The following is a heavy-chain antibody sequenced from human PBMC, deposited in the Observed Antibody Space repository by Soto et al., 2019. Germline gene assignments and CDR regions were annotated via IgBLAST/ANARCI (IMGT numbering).Heavy chain of an antibody. CDR2: IYYSGST. J-gene: IGHJ4*02. CDR1: GGSVSSGSYY. D-gene: IGHD6-19*01. V-gene: IGHV4-61*01. CDR3: ARGGSRDWYDPLYFAF. Sequence: SETLSLTCTVSGGSVSSGSYYWTWIRQPPGRGLEWIGYIYYSGSTNYYPSLKSRVTISLDTSKNQFSLKLSSVTAADTAVYYCARGGSRDWYDPLYFAFWGQRTLVPVSA.